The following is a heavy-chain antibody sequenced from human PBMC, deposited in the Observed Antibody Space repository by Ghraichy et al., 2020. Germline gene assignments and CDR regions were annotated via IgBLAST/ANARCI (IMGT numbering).Heavy chain of an antibody. Sequence: GESLNISCKGSGYSFDYYWIGWVRQMPGKGLEWMGIIAPGDSDTRYSPSFQGQVTISADKSISTAYLQWNSLKASDTATYYCARLPSTMKRDYYYYYMDVWGKGTMVTVSS. CDR2: IAPGDSDT. CDR1: GYSFDYYW. D-gene: IGHD5/OR15-5a*01. CDR3: ARLPSTMKRDYYYYYMDV. V-gene: IGHV5-51*01. J-gene: IGHJ6*03.